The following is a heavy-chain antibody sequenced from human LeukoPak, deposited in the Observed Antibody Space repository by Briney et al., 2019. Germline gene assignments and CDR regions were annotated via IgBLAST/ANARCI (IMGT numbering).Heavy chain of an antibody. V-gene: IGHV4-59*08. CDR1: GGSISSYY. J-gene: IGHJ4*02. CDR3: ARHSRLGPLYCSSTSCPFDY. CDR2: IYYSGST. D-gene: IGHD2-2*01. Sequence: SETLSLTCTVSGGSISSYYWSWIRQSPGKGLEWIGYIYYSGSTNYNPSLKSRVTISVDTSKNQFSLKLSSVTAADTAVYYCARHSRLGPLYCSSTSCPFDYWGQRTLVTVSS.